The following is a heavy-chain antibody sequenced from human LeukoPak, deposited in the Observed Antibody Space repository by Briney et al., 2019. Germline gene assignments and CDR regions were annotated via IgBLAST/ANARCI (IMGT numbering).Heavy chain of an antibody. V-gene: IGHV3-21*01. CDR3: VRDRGSYRPIDY. CDR1: EFTFSNYW. J-gene: IGHJ4*02. D-gene: IGHD1-26*01. Sequence: GGSLRLSCEASEFTFSNYWMSWVRQAPGKGLEWVSSISSSGTYIYYRDSVKGRFTISRDNAENSLYLEMNSLRVEDTAIYYCVRDRGSYRPIDYWGQGTLVTVSS. CDR2: ISSSGTYI.